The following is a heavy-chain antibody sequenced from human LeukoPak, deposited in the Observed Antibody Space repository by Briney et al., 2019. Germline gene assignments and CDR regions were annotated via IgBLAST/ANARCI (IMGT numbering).Heavy chain of an antibody. CDR1: GYTFTNYY. Sequence: ASVKVSCKASGYTFTNYYIHWVRQAPGQGLEWMGLINPGGDNTDYAQKFQGRVTMTRDMSTSTVYMELSSLRSEDTAVYYCARVSANRGYDFFWLPFDYWGQGTLVTVSS. J-gene: IGHJ4*02. D-gene: IGHD5-12*01. CDR3: ARVSANRGYDFFWLPFDY. CDR2: INPGGDNT. V-gene: IGHV1-46*01.